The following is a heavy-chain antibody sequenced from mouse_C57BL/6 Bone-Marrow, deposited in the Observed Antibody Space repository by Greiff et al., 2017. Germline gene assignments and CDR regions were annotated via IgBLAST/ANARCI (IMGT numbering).Heavy chain of an antibody. Sequence: EVMLVESEGGLVQPGSSMKLSCTASGFTFSDYYMAWVRQVPEKGLEWVANINYDGSSTYYLDSLKSRFSISRDNAKNILYLQMSSLKSEDTATYDCARGDNYGSQFAYWGQGTLVTVSA. CDR2: INYDGSST. V-gene: IGHV5-16*01. CDR1: GFTFSDYY. D-gene: IGHD1-1*01. CDR3: ARGDNYGSQFAY. J-gene: IGHJ3*01.